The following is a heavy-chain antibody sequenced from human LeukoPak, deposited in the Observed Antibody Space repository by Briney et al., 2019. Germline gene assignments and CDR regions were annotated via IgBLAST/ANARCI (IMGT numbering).Heavy chain of an antibody. Sequence: SETLSLTCTVSGGSISSYYWNWIRQPPGQGLEWIGYIYYSGSTNYNPSLESRVTISVHTSRNQFSLNLTSVTAADTAIYYRARVACSSASCPKRGTFDYWGQGTLVTVSS. CDR3: ARVACSSASCPKRGTFDY. J-gene: IGHJ4*02. V-gene: IGHV4-59*01. D-gene: IGHD2-2*01. CDR2: IYYSGST. CDR1: GGSISSYY.